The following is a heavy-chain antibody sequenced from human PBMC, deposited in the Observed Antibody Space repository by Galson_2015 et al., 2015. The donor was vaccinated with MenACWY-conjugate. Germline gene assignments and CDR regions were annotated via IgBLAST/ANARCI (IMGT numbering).Heavy chain of an antibody. CDR3: ARHVLVLVTAGNWFDP. CDR2: VYDYGSA. CDR1: GGSISSYY. V-gene: IGHV4-59*08. D-gene: IGHD2/OR15-2a*01. J-gene: IGHJ5*02. Sequence: TLSLTCTVSGGSISSYYWSWIRQPPGKGLEWIGDVYDYGSAKYNPSLKSRVSISVDTSKNQSSLKLRSVSAADTAVYYCARHVLVLVTAGNWFDPWGQGTLVTVSS.